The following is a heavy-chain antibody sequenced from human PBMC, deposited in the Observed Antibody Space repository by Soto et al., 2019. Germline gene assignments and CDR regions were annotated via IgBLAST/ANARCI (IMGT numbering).Heavy chain of an antibody. CDR1: GFTFSSYA. D-gene: IGHD6-19*01. Sequence: EVQLLESGGGLVQPGGSLRLSCAASGFTFSSYAMSWVRQAPGKGLEWVSAISGSGGTTYYADSVKGRFTFSRDKSKNTLYLQMNSLRAEGTAVYFCGITANGWFSAVDIWGQGTVVTVSS. CDR3: GITANGWFSAVDI. V-gene: IGHV3-23*01. CDR2: ISGSGGTT. J-gene: IGHJ3*02.